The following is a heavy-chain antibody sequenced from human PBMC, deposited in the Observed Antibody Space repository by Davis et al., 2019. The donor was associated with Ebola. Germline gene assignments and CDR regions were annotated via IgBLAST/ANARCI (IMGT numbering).Heavy chain of an antibody. CDR2: ISYDGNLK. CDR1: GFTFSSYG. Sequence: PGGSLRLSCAASGFTFSSYGMHWVRQVPGKGLEWVAVISYDGNLKYYADSVKGRFTISRDTSKNTLYLQMSSLRAEDTAVYYCARYYGDYKAFDYWGQGTLVTVSS. D-gene: IGHD4-17*01. CDR3: ARYYGDYKAFDY. J-gene: IGHJ4*02. V-gene: IGHV3-30*03.